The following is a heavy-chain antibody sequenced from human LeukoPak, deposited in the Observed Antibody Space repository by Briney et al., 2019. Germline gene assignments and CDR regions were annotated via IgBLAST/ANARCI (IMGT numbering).Heavy chain of an antibody. V-gene: IGHV4-59*01. D-gene: IGHD5-12*01. J-gene: IGHJ4*02. CDR3: ARGDDYKSTLFDY. CDR2: IYYSGST. CDR1: GGSISGYY. Sequence: SETLSLTCTVSGGSISGYYWSWIRQPPGKGLEWIGYIYYSGSTNYNPSLKSRVTISVDTSKNQFSLKLSSVTAADTAVYYCARGDDYKSTLFDYWGQGTLVTVSS.